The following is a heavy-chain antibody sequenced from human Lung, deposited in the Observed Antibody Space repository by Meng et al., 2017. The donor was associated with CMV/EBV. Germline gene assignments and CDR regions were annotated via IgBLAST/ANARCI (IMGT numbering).Heavy chain of an antibody. D-gene: IGHD2-8*01. CDR2: MSASGGST. CDR3: EKDPSDIVLMDFAIYAFDI. CDR1: GFTFSSYG. Sequence: KISXAASGFTFSSYGMSWVRQARGKGLEWVSTMSASGGSTKYADSVKGRFTISRDNSKNMLYLQMNSLRAEETAVYYGEKDPSDIVLMDFAIYAFDIGXQGTXVTVSS. V-gene: IGHV3-23*01. J-gene: IGHJ3*02.